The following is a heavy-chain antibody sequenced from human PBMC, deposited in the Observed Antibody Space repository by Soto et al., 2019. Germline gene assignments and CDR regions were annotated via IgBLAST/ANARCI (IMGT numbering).Heavy chain of an antibody. J-gene: IGHJ4*02. CDR2: IYTSGST. Sequence: XATLSLTCTVSGGSISSYYWSWIRQPSGKGLEWIGRIYTSGSTNYNPSLKSRVTMSVDTSKNQFSLKLTSVTAADTAVYYCARDLKFGQADYWGQGTQVTVS. CDR3: ARDLKFGQADY. V-gene: IGHV4-4*07. D-gene: IGHD3-10*01. CDR1: GGSISSYY.